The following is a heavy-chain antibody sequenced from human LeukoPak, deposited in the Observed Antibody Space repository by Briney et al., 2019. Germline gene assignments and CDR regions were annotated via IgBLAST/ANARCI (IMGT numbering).Heavy chain of an antibody. V-gene: IGHV3-48*04. CDR1: GFTFSSYS. D-gene: IGHD6-19*01. J-gene: IGHJ4*02. CDR3: AREAVAGRDY. Sequence: GGSLRLSCTASGFTFSSYSMNWVRQAPGKGLEWVSYISSSSSTIYYADSVEGRFTISRDNAKNSLYLQMNSLRAEDTAVYYCAREAVAGRDYWGQGTLVTVSS. CDR2: ISSSSSTI.